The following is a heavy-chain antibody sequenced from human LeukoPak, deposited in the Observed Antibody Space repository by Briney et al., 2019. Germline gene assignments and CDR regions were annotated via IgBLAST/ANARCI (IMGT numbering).Heavy chain of an antibody. D-gene: IGHD2-2*01. J-gene: IGHJ2*01. CDR3: VVVVVPAAIWQFDL. V-gene: IGHV3-33*01. CDR1: RFTFSHYG. CDR2: VWPDGNKK. Sequence: GGSLRLSCAASRFTFSHYGMHWVRQAPGRGLEWVAIVWPDGNKKLYADPVKGRFIISKDNSQNTLHLEMNSLRTDDTAVYYCVVVVVPAAIWQFDLWGRGTLVTVSS.